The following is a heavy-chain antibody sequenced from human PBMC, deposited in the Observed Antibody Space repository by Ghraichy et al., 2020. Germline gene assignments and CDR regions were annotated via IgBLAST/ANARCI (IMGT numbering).Heavy chain of an antibody. CDR1: GFTFTNYW. D-gene: IGHD3-10*01. Sequence: ESLNISCAASGFTFTNYWMSWVRQAPGKGLEWVAVIREDGNEKKYVDSVKGRFTISRDNAKNTLYLQMNSLRADDTAVYYCARDARGGLLEYWGQGTLVTVSS. CDR2: IREDGNEK. J-gene: IGHJ4*02. V-gene: IGHV3-7*03. CDR3: ARDARGGLLEY.